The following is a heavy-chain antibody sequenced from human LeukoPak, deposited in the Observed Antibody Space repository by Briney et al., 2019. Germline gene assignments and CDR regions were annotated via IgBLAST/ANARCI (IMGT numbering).Heavy chain of an antibody. J-gene: IGHJ4*02. CDR1: GFTFSSYS. CDR3: ARAGSSSWYGFDY. V-gene: IGHV3-21*01. D-gene: IGHD6-13*01. CDR2: ISSSSSYI. Sequence: PGGSLRLSCAASGFTFSSYSMNWFRQAPGKGLEWFSSISSSSSYIYYADSVKGRFTISRDNAKNSLYLQMNSLRAEDTAVYYCARAGSSSWYGFDYWGQGTLVTVSS.